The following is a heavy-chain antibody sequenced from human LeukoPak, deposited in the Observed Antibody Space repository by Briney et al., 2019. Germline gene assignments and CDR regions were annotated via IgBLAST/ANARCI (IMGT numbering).Heavy chain of an antibody. Sequence: SETLSLTCAVYGGSFSGYYWSWIRQPPGKGLEWIGEINHSGSTNYNPSLKSRVTISVDTSKNQCSLKLSSVTAADTAVYYCARVVQSTDSSGFYLPEYFQHWGQGTLVTVSS. D-gene: IGHD3-22*01. V-gene: IGHV4-34*01. J-gene: IGHJ1*01. CDR3: ARVVQSTDSSGFYLPEYFQH. CDR2: INHSGST. CDR1: GGSFSGYY.